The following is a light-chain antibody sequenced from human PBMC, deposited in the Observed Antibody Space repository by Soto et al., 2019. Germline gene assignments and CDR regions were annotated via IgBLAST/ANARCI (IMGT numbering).Light chain of an antibody. V-gene: IGKV3-20*01. Sequence: EIVLTQSPGTLSLSPGERATLSCRASQSVSSSYLAWYQQKPGQAPRLLIYGASSRATGIPDRFSGSGSGTDFTLTISRLEPEDFAVYYCHQYGTFPGTFGQGTKVEIK. CDR2: GAS. CDR1: QSVSSSY. J-gene: IGKJ1*01. CDR3: HQYGTFPGT.